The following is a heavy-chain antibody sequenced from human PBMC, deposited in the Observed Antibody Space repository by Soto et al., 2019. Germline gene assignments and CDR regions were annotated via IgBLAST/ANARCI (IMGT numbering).Heavy chain of an antibody. CDR1: GFTFSSYA. Sequence: GGSLRLSCAASGFTFSSYAMSWVRQAPGKGLEWVSAISGSGGSTYYADSVKGRFTISRDNSKNTLYLQLNSLRAQDTAVYYCAKEAGYDFWSVNIDSDYWGQGTLVTVSS. D-gene: IGHD3-3*01. CDR3: AKEAGYDFWSVNIDSDY. J-gene: IGHJ4*02. V-gene: IGHV3-23*01. CDR2: ISGSGGST.